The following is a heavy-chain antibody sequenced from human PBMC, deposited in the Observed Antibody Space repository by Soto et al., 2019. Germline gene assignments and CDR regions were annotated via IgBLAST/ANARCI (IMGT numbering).Heavy chain of an antibody. CDR1: AASITRGGYF. J-gene: IGHJ5*02. CDR3: ARQSSGWYNWFEP. D-gene: IGHD6-19*01. V-gene: IGHV4-39*01. CDR2: IYYSGSI. Sequence: SETLSLTCTVSAASITRGGYFWSWIRQPPGKGLEWIGSIYYSGSIYYNPSLKSRVTISVDTSKNQFSLKLSSVTAAETAVYYCARQSSGWYNWFEPWGQGTLVTVSS.